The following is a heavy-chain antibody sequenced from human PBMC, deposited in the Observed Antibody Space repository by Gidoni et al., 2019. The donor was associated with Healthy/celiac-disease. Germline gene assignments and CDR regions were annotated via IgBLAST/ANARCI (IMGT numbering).Heavy chain of an antibody. J-gene: IGHJ2*01. CDR2: IWYDGSNK. D-gene: IGHD3-9*01. CDR1: GFTFSSYG. V-gene: IGHV3-33*01. CDR3: ARDRTGSDNGDLGYFDL. Sequence: QVQLVESGGGVVQPGRSLRLSWAASGFTFSSYGMHWVRQAPGKGLEWVAVIWYDGSNKYYADSVKGRFTISRDNSKNTLYLQMNSLRAEDTAVYYCARDRTGSDNGDLGYFDLWGRGTLVTVSS.